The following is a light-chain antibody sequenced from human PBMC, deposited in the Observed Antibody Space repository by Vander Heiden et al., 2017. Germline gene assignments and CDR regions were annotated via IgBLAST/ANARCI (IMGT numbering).Light chain of an antibody. CDR1: QSISSY. V-gene: IGKV1-39*01. CDR3: PHMDSTLWP. Sequence: DIKMTQSPSSLSASVGDRVTITCRASQSISSYVNWYQQKPGKAPKLLIYAASRLQSGVPSRFSVSGSGPDFTLSLSRLQPEDFATYYCPHMDSTLWPFGQGTQVEIK. J-gene: IGKJ1*01. CDR2: AAS.